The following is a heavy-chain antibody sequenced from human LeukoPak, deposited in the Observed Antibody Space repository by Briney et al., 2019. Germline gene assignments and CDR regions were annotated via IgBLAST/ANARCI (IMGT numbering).Heavy chain of an antibody. V-gene: IGHV3-15*01. Sequence: PGGSLRLSCAASGFTFSNAWMSWVRQAPGKGLEWVGRIKSKTDGGTTDYAAPVKGRFTISRDDSKNTLYLQMNSLKTEDTAVYYCTTDLTWEPFGMDVWGQGTTVTVSS. D-gene: IGHD1-14*01. CDR2: IKSKTDGGTT. CDR1: GFTFSNAW. CDR3: TTDLTWEPFGMDV. J-gene: IGHJ6*02.